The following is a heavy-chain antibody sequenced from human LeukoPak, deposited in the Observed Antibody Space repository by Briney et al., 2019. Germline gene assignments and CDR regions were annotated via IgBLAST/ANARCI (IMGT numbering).Heavy chain of an antibody. J-gene: IGHJ4*02. CDR2: IYYSGST. CDR1: GGSISSSSYY. V-gene: IGHV4-39*01. Sequence: SETLSLTSTVSGGSISSSSYYWGWIRQPPGKELEWIGSIYYSGSTYYNPSLKSRVTISVDTSKNQFSLKLSSVTAADTAVYYCARGPFRRGEMASYWGQGTLVTVSS. CDR3: ARGPFRRGEMASY. D-gene: IGHD5-24*01.